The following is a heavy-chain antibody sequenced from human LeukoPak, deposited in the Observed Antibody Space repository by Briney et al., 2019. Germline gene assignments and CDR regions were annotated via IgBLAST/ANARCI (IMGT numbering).Heavy chain of an antibody. CDR1: GFNFNTYS. Sequence: PGGSLRLSCEASGFNFNTYSMAWVRQAPGKGLEWVSIISRASESIFYADSVKGRFTTSRDNSKNTLYLQMNSLRAEDTAIYYCVHSSPDYWGQGTLVTVSS. CDR2: ISRASESI. V-gene: IGHV3-21*04. D-gene: IGHD6-13*01. J-gene: IGHJ4*02. CDR3: VHSSPDY.